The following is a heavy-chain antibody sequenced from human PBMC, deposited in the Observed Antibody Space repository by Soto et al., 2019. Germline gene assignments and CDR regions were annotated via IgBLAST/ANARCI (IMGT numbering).Heavy chain of an antibody. V-gene: IGHV4-59*01. CDR2: IYYSGST. CDR1: GGSISSYY. Sequence: PSETLSLTCTVSGGSISSYYWSWIRQPPGKGLEWIGYIYYSGSTNYNPSLKSRVTISVDTSKNQIFLQLNSVTAADTAVYFCARGGTVGGAFDIWGQGTMVTVSS. D-gene: IGHD4-17*01. J-gene: IGHJ3*02. CDR3: ARGGTVGGAFDI.